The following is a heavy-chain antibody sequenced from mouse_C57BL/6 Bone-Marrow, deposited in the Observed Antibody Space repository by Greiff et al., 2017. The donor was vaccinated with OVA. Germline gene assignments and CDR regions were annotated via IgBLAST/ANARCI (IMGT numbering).Heavy chain of an antibody. CDR1: GFTFSSYA. V-gene: IGHV5-9-1*02. J-gene: IGHJ1*03. CDR2: ISSGGDYI. D-gene: IGHD1-1*01. Sequence: EVHLVESGEGLVKPGGSLKLSCAASGFTFSSYAMSWVRQTPEKRLEWVAYISSGGDYIYYADTVKGRFTISRDNARNTLYLQMSSLKSEDTAMYYCTRDRYYGSSSWYFDVWGTGTTVTVSS. CDR3: TRDRYYGSSSWYFDV.